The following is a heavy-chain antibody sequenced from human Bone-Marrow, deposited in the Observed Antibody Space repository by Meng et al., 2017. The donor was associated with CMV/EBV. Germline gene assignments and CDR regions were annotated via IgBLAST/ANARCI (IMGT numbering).Heavy chain of an antibody. J-gene: IGHJ4*02. V-gene: IGHV3-48*03. D-gene: IGHD1-26*01. CDR1: GFTFSSYE. CDR3: AKDRTPSTRIVGARGGGVDY. Sequence: GESLKISCAASGFTFSSYEMNWVRQAPGKGLEWVSYISSSGSTIYYADSVKGRFTISRDNSKNTLYLQMNSLRAEDTAVYYCAKDRTPSTRIVGARGGGVDYCGQGTLVTVSS. CDR2: ISSSGSTI.